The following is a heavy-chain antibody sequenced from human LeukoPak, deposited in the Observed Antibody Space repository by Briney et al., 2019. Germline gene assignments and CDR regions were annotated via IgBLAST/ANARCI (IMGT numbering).Heavy chain of an antibody. Sequence: PGGSQRLSCAASGFTFSSYWMSWVRQAPGKGLEWVADIKQDGSEKNYVDSVKGRFTISRDNAKNSLYLQMSSLRAGDTAVYYCARAIGIWSGYSYWGQGTLVTVSS. V-gene: IGHV3-7*01. J-gene: IGHJ4*02. CDR2: IKQDGSEK. CDR1: GFTFSSYW. CDR3: ARAIGIWSGYSY. D-gene: IGHD3-3*01.